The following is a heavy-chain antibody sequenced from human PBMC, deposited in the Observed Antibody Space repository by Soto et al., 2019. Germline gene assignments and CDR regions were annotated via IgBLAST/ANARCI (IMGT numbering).Heavy chain of an antibody. V-gene: IGHV3-33*01. CDR3: ARDWWEEPAGKETVSQFDY. J-gene: IGHJ4*02. Sequence: QVHLVESGGGVVQPGRSLTLSCTASGFAFSNYGIHWVRQAPGRGLEWVAVIWSDGTKKFYAGSVRGRFTISRDNSKNTIYLQMSSLRAEDTAAYYCARDWWEEPAGKETVSQFDYWGQGTLVTVSS. D-gene: IGHD6-13*01. CDR2: IWSDGTKK. CDR1: GFAFSNYG.